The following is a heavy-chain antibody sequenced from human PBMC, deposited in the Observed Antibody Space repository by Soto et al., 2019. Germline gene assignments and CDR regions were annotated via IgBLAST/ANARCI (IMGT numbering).Heavy chain of an antibody. V-gene: IGHV4-30-2*01. D-gene: IGHD2-21*02. J-gene: IGHJ5*02. Sequence: PSETLSLTCAVSGGSISSGGYSWSWIRQPPGKGLEWIGYIYHSGSTYYNPSLKSRVTISVDRSKNQFSLKLSSVTAADTAVYYCARAYCGGDCYFGARGGWFDPWGQGTLVT. CDR2: IYHSGST. CDR1: GGSISSGGYS. CDR3: ARAYCGGDCYFGARGGWFDP.